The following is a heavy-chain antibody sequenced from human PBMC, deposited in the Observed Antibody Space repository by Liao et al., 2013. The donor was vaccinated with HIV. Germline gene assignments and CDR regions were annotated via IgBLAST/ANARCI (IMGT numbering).Heavy chain of an antibody. V-gene: IGHV4-59*12. Sequence: QVQLQESGPGLVKPSETLSLTCTVSGGSISSYYWSWIRQPPGKGLEWIGEINHSGSTNYNPSLKSRVTISVDTSKNQFSLKLSSVTAADTAVYYCTRESLIVVATFDPWGQGSLVTVSS. D-gene: IGHD1-26*01. CDR1: GGSISSYY. CDR2: INHSGST. CDR3: TRESLIVVATFDP. J-gene: IGHJ5*02.